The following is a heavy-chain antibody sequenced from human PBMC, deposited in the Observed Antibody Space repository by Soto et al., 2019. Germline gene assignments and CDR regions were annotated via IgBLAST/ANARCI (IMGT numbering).Heavy chain of an antibody. CDR2: MNPNSGNT. D-gene: IGHD4-4*01. V-gene: IGHV1-8*01. J-gene: IGHJ6*02. CDR3: ARDDYSNYKKGYYYYGMDV. CDR1: GYTFTSYD. Sequence: ASVKVSCKASGYTFTSYDINWVRQATGQGLEWMGWMNPNSGNTGYAQKFQGRVTMTRDTSTSTVYMELSSLRSEDTAVYYCARDDYSNYKKGYYYYGMDVWGQGTTVTVSS.